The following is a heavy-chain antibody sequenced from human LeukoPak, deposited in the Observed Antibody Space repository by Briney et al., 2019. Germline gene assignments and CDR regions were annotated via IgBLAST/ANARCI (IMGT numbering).Heavy chain of an antibody. Sequence: SVTVSFKASGGTFNNYAINRVRQAPGQGLEWVGGIIPIYGTPHYAQKFQGRVTITADESTSTGYMELSSLRSEDTAVYYCARARNRNYYFHGVDVWGQGTTVTVSS. V-gene: IGHV1-69*13. CDR1: GGTFNNYA. CDR2: IIPIYGTP. J-gene: IGHJ6*02. D-gene: IGHD4-11*01. CDR3: ARARNRNYYFHGVDV.